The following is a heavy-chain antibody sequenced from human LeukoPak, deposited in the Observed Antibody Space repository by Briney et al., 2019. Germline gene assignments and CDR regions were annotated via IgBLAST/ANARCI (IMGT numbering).Heavy chain of an antibody. Sequence: SETLSLTCTVSGGSISSTNYYWGWIRQPPGKGLEWIGYIYYSGSTYYNPSLKSRVTISVDTSKNQFSLKLSSVTTADTAVYYCARGSRYYYDSGGQVGTFDYWGQGTLVTVSS. J-gene: IGHJ4*02. CDR1: GGSISSTNYY. V-gene: IGHV4-31*03. D-gene: IGHD3-22*01. CDR2: IYYSGST. CDR3: ARGSRYYYDSGGQVGTFDY.